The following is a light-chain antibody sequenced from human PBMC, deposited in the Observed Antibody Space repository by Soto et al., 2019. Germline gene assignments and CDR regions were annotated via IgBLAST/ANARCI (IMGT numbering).Light chain of an antibody. CDR1: QSIGSNY. Sequence: EIVLTQSPGTLSLSPGERATLSCRASQSIGSNYLAWYQQKPGQAPRLLIYGASSRAPGIPDRFSGSGSGTDFTLTISSLEPEDFAVYFCQRETFGQGTKVDIK. J-gene: IGKJ1*01. CDR3: QRET. CDR2: GAS. V-gene: IGKV3-20*01.